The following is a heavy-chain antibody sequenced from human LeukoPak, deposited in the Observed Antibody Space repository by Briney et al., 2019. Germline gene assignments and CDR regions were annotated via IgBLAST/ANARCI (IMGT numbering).Heavy chain of an antibody. CDR3: ARLFTRGGWGTYYYDSSGSGDWFDP. CDR1: GGSISSYY. D-gene: IGHD3-22*01. Sequence: PSETLSLTCTVSGGSISSYYWSWIRQPPGKGLEWIGYIYYSGSTNYNPSLKSRVTISVDTSKNQFSLKLSSVTAADTAVYYCARLFTRGGWGTYYYDSSGSGDWFDPWGQGTLVTVSS. V-gene: IGHV4-59*08. J-gene: IGHJ5*02. CDR2: IYYSGST.